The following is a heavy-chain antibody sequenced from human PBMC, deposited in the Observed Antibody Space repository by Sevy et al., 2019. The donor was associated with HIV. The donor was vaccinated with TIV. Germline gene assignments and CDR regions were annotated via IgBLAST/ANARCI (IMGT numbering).Heavy chain of an antibody. Sequence: GGSLRLSCAASGFTFSSAWMSWVRLAPGKGLEWVGRIKSKTDGGTIDYAAPVKGRFTISREDSKNTLYQQMKSLKTEDTAVYYCITDPGYRGYDEEVINYYYYGMDVWGQGTTVTVSS. D-gene: IGHD5-12*01. V-gene: IGHV3-15*01. CDR2: IKSKTDGGTI. J-gene: IGHJ6*02. CDR3: ITDPGYRGYDEEVINYYYYGMDV. CDR1: GFTFSSAW.